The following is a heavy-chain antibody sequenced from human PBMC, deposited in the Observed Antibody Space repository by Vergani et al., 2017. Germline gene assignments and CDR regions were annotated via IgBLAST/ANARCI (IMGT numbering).Heavy chain of an antibody. CDR2: IIPIFGTA. V-gene: IGHV1-69*13. J-gene: IGHJ6*02. CDR1: GGTFSSYA. Sequence: QVQLVQSGAEVKKPGSSVKVSCKASGGTFSSYAISWVRQAPGQGLEWMGRIIPIFGTANYAQKFQGRVTITADESTSTAYMELSSLRSEDTAVYYCARVVVITKVYYYYGMDVWGQGTTVTVSS. D-gene: IGHD3-22*01. CDR3: ARVVVITKVYYYYGMDV.